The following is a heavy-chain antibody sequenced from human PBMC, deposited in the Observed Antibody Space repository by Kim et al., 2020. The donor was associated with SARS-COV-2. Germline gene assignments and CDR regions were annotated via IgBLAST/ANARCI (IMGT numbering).Heavy chain of an antibody. J-gene: IGHJ2*01. CDR1: GGTFSSYA. Sequence: SVKVSCKASGGTFSSYAISWVRQAPGQGLEWMGRIIPILGIANYAQKFQGRVTITADKSTSTAYMELSSLRSEDTAVYYCARDPRFKLAYYDSSGKYWYFDLWGRGTLVTVSS. D-gene: IGHD3-22*01. CDR2: IIPILGIA. V-gene: IGHV1-69*04. CDR3: ARDPRFKLAYYDSSGKYWYFDL.